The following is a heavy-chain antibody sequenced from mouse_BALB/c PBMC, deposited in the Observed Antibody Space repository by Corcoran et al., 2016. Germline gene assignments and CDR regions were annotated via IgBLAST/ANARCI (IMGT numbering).Heavy chain of an antibody. Sequence: DVQLQESGPGLVKPSQSLSLTCSVTGYSITSGYYWNWIRQFPGNKLEWMGYISYDGSNNYNPSLKNRISITRDTSKNQFFLKLNSVTTEDTATYYWAGRYFDYWGQGTTLTVSS. J-gene: IGHJ2*01. CDR3: AGRYFDY. CDR1: GYSITSGYY. V-gene: IGHV3-6*02. CDR2: ISYDGSN.